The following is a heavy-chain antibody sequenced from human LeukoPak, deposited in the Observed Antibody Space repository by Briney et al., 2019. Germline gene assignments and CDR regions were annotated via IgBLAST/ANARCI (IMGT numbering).Heavy chain of an antibody. CDR3: ARSHTKRGLRALAAAFDI. D-gene: IGHD1-1*01. CDR2: IKQDGSEK. J-gene: IGHJ3*02. Sequence: GGSLRLSCAASGFTFSSYWMSWVRQAPGKGLEWVANIKQDGSEKYYVDSVKGRFTISRDNAKNSLYLQMNSLRAEDTAVYYCARSHTKRGLRALAAAFDIWGQGTMVTVSS. V-gene: IGHV3-7*01. CDR1: GFTFSSYW.